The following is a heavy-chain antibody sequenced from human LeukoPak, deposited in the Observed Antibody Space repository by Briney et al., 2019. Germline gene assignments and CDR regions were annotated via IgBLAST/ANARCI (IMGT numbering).Heavy chain of an antibody. CDR2: IYYSGST. D-gene: IGHD4-17*01. Sequence: PQSPSLTCTVSSGSITSSSSYWGWLRHPPGRGLEWIWLIYYSGSTYYNWSLKIRVTISIDTSKNQFSLKLSSVTAADTAVYFCASHDYGDFYFDYWGQGTLVTVSS. J-gene: IGHJ4*02. V-gene: IGHV4-39*01. CDR1: SGSITSSSSY. CDR3: ASHDYGDFYFDY.